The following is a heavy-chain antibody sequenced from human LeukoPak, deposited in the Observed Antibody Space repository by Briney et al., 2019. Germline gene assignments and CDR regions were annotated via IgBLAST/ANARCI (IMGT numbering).Heavy chain of an antibody. V-gene: IGHV3-23*01. CDR3: ATIFTVTTFDY. CDR2: ISGSGGST. CDR1: GFTFSSYA. D-gene: IGHD4-17*01. Sequence: PGRSLRLSCAASGFTFSSYAMSWVRQAPGRGLEWVSAISGSGGSTYYADSVKGRFTISRDNSKNTLYLQMNSLRAEDTAVYHCATIFTVTTFDYWGQGTLVTVSS. J-gene: IGHJ4*02.